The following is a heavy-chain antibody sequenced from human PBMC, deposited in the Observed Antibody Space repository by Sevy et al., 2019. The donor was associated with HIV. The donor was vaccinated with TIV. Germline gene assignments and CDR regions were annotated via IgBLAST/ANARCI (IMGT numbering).Heavy chain of an antibody. Sequence: ASVKVSCKASGGTFSSYAISWVRQAPGQGLEWMGGIIRIFGTANYAQKFQGRVTITADESTSTAYMELSSLRSEDTAVYDCVRAFYYYGSGSYYKDYYYYYMDVWGKGTTVTVSS. V-gene: IGHV1-69*13. D-gene: IGHD3-10*01. J-gene: IGHJ6*03. CDR1: GGTFSSYA. CDR3: VRAFYYYGSGSYYKDYYYYYMDV. CDR2: IIRIFGTA.